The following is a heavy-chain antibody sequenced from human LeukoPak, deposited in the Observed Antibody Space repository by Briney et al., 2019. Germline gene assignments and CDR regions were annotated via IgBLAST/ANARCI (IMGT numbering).Heavy chain of an antibody. CDR3: ARAPYYYDSSGYHRGDAFDI. J-gene: IGHJ3*02. D-gene: IGHD3-22*01. V-gene: IGHV4-4*07. CDR1: GGSISSYY. CDR2: IYTSGST. Sequence: SETLSLTCTVSGGSISSYYWSWIRQPAGKGLEWIGRIYTSGSTNYNPSLKSRVTMSVDTSKNKFSLKLSSVTAADTAVYYCARAPYYYDSSGYHRGDAFDIWGQGTMVTVSS.